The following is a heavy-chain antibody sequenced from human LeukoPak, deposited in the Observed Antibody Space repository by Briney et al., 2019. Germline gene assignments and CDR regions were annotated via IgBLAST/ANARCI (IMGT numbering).Heavy chain of an antibody. CDR2: IYYSGST. CDR1: GGSISSYY. J-gene: IGHJ6*02. V-gene: IGHV4-59*01. D-gene: IGHD6-13*01. CDR3: ARLAYSSSWYYYYGMDV. Sequence: QPSETLSLTCAVYGGSISSYYWSWIRQPPGKGLEWIGYIYYSGSTNYNPSLKSRVTISVDTSKNQFSLKLSSVTAADTAVYYCARLAYSSSWYYYYGMDVWGQGTTVTVSS.